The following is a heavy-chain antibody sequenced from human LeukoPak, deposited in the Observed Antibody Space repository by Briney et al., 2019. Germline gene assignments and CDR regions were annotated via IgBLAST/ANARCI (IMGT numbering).Heavy chain of an antibody. J-gene: IGHJ6*02. CDR2: INSDGSST. D-gene: IGHD5-12*01. V-gene: IGHV3-74*01. CDR1: GFTFSSYW. CDR3: ARESGYDYRFYYYYGMDV. Sequence: GGSLRLSCAASGFTFSSYWMHWVRQAPGKGLVWVSHINSDGSSTSYADSVKGRFTISRDNAKNTLYLQMNSLRAEDTAVYYCARESGYDYRFYYYYGMDVWGQGTTVTVSS.